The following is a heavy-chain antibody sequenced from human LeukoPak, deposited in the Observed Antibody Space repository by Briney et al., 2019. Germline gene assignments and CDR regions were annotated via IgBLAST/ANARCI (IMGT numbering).Heavy chain of an antibody. Sequence: GESLKISCKGSGYSFISYWIGWVRQMPGKGLEWMGIIYPGDSDTRYSPPFQGQVTISADKSISTAYLQWSSLNASDTAMYYCARGPLYYYGSGSYSLRYYFDYWGQGTLVTVSS. CDR1: GYSFISYW. CDR3: ARGPLYYYGSGSYSLRYYFDY. CDR2: IYPGDSDT. J-gene: IGHJ4*02. D-gene: IGHD3-10*01. V-gene: IGHV5-51*01.